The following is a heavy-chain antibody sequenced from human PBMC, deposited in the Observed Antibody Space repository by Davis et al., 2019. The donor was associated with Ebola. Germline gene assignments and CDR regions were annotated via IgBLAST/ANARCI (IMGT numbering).Heavy chain of an antibody. Sequence: PGGSLRLSCAASGFTFSSYWMSWVRQAPGKGLEWVANIKQDGSEKYYVDSVKGRFTISRDNVKNSLYLQMNSLRAEDTAVYYCARGDFFDSSGNFIDAFDIWGQGTMVTVSS. D-gene: IGHD3-22*01. CDR2: IKQDGSEK. J-gene: IGHJ3*02. CDR1: GFTFSSYW. V-gene: IGHV3-7*03. CDR3: ARGDFFDSSGNFIDAFDI.